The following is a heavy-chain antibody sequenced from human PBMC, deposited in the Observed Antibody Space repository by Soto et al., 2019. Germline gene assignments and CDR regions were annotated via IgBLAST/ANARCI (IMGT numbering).Heavy chain of an antibody. CDR3: AKATCSGGSCYPYYFDY. Sequence: EVQLLESGGGLVQPGGSLRLSCAASGFTFSSYAMSWVRQAPGKGLEWVSAISGSGGSTYYADSVKGRFTISRDNSKNQLYLQMHSLRAEDTAVYYCAKATCSGGSCYPYYFDYWGQGTLVTVSS. D-gene: IGHD2-15*01. CDR2: ISGSGGST. J-gene: IGHJ4*02. V-gene: IGHV3-23*01. CDR1: GFTFSSYA.